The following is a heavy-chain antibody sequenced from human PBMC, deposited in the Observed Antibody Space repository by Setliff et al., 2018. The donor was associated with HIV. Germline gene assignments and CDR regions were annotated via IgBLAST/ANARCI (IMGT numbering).Heavy chain of an antibody. CDR1: GDSIGTYS. Sequence: SETLSLTCAVSGDSIGTYSWHWIRQPPGKGLEWIGYIYGGGSTGYNPSLTSRVTMSADTPKKRFALKLSSVTAADTAVYYCARRAVQDGSVTSSNWFESWGQGTLVTVSS. J-gene: IGHJ5*01. CDR3: ARRAVQDGSVTSSNWFES. D-gene: IGHD2-2*01. V-gene: IGHV4-4*09. CDR2: IYGGGST.